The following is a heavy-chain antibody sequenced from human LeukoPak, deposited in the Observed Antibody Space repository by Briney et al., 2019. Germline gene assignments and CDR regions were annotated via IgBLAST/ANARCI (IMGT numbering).Heavy chain of an antibody. Sequence: GGSLRLSCAASGFTFDDYAMHWVRQAPGKGLEWVSLISWDGGSTYYADSVKGRFTISRDSSKNILFLQMNSLRAEDTAVYYCAKRQVNAPFQHWGQGTLVTVSS. CDR1: GFTFDDYA. J-gene: IGHJ1*01. V-gene: IGHV3-43D*04. CDR2: ISWDGGST. CDR3: AKRQVNAPFQH. D-gene: IGHD2-2*01.